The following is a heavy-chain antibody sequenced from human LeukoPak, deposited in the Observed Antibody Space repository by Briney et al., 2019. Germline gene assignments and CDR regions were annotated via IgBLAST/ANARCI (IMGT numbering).Heavy chain of an antibody. Sequence: SETLSLTCALYGGSFSDYFWSWIRQPPGKGLEWIGEINHSGSTNYNPSLKSRVTISVDTSKNQFSLKLSSVTAADTAVYFCARSHSSSSEVSLGYWGQGTLVTVSS. V-gene: IGHV4-34*01. CDR2: INHSGST. J-gene: IGHJ4*02. D-gene: IGHD6-6*01. CDR1: GGSFSDYF. CDR3: ARSHSSSSEVSLGY.